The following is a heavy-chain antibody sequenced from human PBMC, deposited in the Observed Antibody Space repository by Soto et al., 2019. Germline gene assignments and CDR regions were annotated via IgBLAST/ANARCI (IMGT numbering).Heavy chain of an antibody. CDR2: ISYDGSNK. J-gene: IGHJ4*02. D-gene: IGHD3-22*01. V-gene: IGHV3-30-3*01. Sequence: GGSLRLSCAASGFTFSSYAMHWVRQAPGKGLEWVAVISYDGSNKYYADSVKGRFTISRDNSKNTLYLQMNSLRAEDTAVYYCARDGASYYYDSSGYYYFDYWGQGTLVTVSS. CDR3: ARDGASYYYDSSGYYYFDY. CDR1: GFTFSSYA.